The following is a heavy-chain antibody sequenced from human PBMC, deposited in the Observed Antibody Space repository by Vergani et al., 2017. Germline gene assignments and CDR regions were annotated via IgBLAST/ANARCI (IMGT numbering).Heavy chain of an antibody. D-gene: IGHD3-16*01. CDR2: IYHSGST. J-gene: IGHJ5*02. V-gene: IGHV4-38-2*02. Sequence: QVQLQESGPGLVKPSETLSLTCTVSGYYISSGYYWGWIRQPPGKGLEWIGSIYHSGSTYYNPSLKSRVTISVDTSKNQFSLKLSSVTAADTAVYYCARDSGSYVWGSYEAWFDPWGQGTLVTVSS. CDR1: GYYISSGYY. CDR3: ARDSGSYVWGSYEAWFDP.